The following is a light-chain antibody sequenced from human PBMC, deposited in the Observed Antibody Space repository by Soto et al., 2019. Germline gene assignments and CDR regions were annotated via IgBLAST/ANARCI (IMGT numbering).Light chain of an antibody. CDR3: HQYSNWPPYT. J-gene: IGKJ3*01. Sequence: ETVMTQSPATLSVSPGERATLSCRASQSVSTKLAWYQQRPGQAPRLLIFGASTRATGVPGRFSGSGSGTEFTLTISSLQSEDSAVYYCHQYSNWPPYTFGPGTKVEI. V-gene: IGKV3-15*01. CDR1: QSVSTK. CDR2: GAS.